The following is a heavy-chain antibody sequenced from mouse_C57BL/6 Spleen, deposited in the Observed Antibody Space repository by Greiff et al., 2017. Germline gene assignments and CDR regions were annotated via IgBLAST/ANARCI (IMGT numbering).Heavy chain of an antibody. J-gene: IGHJ2*01. V-gene: IGHV3-6*01. CDR2: ISYDGSN. CDR3: ARSRYFDY. CDR1: GYSITSGYY. Sequence: EVQVVESGPGLVKPSQSLSLTCSVTGYSITSGYYWNWIRQFPGNKLEWMGYISYDGSNNYNPSLKNRISITRDTSKNQFFLKLKSVTTEDTATYYGARSRYFDYWGKGTTLTVSS.